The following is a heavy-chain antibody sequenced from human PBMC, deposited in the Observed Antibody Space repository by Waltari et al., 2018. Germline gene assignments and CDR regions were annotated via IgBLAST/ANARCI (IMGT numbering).Heavy chain of an antibody. CDR2: ISVSDGT. CDR1: GIIFNNFA. D-gene: IGHD1-20*01. V-gene: IGHV3-23*01. CDR3: ATPFYNWYDPLHS. Sequence: EVQLLESGGGLVQPGGSLRLSCAASGIIFNNFAINWVRLSPGTGLQWVSAISVSDGTYYADSVKGRFTVSRDTSKNTVYLQMSDLRGEDTAIYYCATPFYNWYDPLHSWGQGTLVAVSS. J-gene: IGHJ4*02.